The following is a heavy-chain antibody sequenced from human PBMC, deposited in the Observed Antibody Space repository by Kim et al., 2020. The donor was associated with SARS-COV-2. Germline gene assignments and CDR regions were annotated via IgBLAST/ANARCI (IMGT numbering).Heavy chain of an antibody. V-gene: IGHV1-24*01. D-gene: IGHD3-16*02. CDR2: FDPEDGET. J-gene: IGHJ6*02. Sequence: ASVKVSCKVSGYTLTELSMHWVRQAPGKGLEWMGGFDPEDGETIYAQKFQGRVTMTEDTSTDTAYMELSSLRSEDTAVYYCATKKLMITFGGVIVLYGMDVWGQGTTVTVSS. CDR3: ATKKLMITFGGVIVLYGMDV. CDR1: GYTLTELS.